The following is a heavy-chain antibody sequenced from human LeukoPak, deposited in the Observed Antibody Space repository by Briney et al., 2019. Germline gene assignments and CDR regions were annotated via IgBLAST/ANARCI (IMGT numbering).Heavy chain of an antibody. CDR2: ISSSSSNI. V-gene: IGHV3-21*01. D-gene: IGHD3-22*01. CDR1: GFTFARYS. J-gene: IGHJ4*02. Sequence: GGSLRLSCAASGFTFARYSMNWVRQAPGKGLEWVSSISSSSSNIYYADSVTGRFTISRDNAKNSLYLQMNSLRAEDTAVYYCVRAVEYYYDSSGYAVDYWGQGTLVTVS. CDR3: VRAVEYYYDSSGYAVDY.